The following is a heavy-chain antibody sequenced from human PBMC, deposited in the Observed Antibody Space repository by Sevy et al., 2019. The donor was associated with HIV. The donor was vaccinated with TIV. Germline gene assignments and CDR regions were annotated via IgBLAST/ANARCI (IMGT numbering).Heavy chain of an antibody. CDR2: ISYDGSNK. Sequence: GGSLRLSCAASGFTFSSYAMHWVRQAPGKGLEWVAVISYDGSNKYYADSVKGRFTISRDNSKNTLYLQMNSLGAEDTAVYYCARDSPIMITFGGVKSYYYYMDVWGKGPTVTVSS. CDR3: ARDSPIMITFGGVKSYYYYMDV. CDR1: GFTFSSYA. V-gene: IGHV3-30-3*01. D-gene: IGHD3-16*01. J-gene: IGHJ6*03.